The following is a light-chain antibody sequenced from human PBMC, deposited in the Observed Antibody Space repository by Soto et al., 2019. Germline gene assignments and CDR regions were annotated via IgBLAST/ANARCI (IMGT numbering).Light chain of an antibody. CDR3: RSQAGDLAL. V-gene: IGLV2-11*01. CDR2: DVS. J-gene: IGLJ2*01. Sequence: QSALAQPRPVARSPGQTVTISCTGTCSDVGGYHFVSWYQQHPGKAPKLMISDVSKRPPGAPDRCSGSKSGNTTYLTISRLQAEDGADYYWRSQAGDLALFGGG. CDR1: CSDVGGYHF.